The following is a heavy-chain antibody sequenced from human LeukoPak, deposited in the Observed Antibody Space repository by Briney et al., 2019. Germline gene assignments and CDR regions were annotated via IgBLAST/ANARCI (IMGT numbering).Heavy chain of an antibody. CDR3: ANRASYYYDSSGRRPRELYDY. V-gene: IGHV3-23*01. Sequence: GGSLRLSCAASGFTFSSYAMSWVRQAPGKGLEWVSAISGSGGSTYYADSVKGRFTISRDNSKNTLYLQMNSLRAEDTAVYYCANRASYYYDSSGRRPRELYDYWGQGTLVTVSS. D-gene: IGHD3-22*01. CDR1: GFTFSSYA. J-gene: IGHJ4*02. CDR2: ISGSGGST.